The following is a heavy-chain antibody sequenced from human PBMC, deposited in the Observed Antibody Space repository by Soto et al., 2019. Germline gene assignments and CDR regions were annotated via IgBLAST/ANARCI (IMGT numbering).Heavy chain of an antibody. J-gene: IGHJ5*02. CDR2: IYSSGST. V-gene: IGHV4-4*07. CDR3: ARETAAAGTNWFDP. Sequence: SETLSLTCTVSGGSICSYSWSWIRQPAGRGLEWIGRIYSSGSTNYNPSLKSRVTMPVDTSKNQFSLKLSSVTAADTAVYYCARETAAAGTNWFDPWGQGTQVTASS. D-gene: IGHD6-13*01. CDR1: GGSICSYS.